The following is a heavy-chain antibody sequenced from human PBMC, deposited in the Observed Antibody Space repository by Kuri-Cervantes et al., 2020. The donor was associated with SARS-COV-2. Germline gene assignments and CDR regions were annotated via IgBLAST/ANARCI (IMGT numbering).Heavy chain of an antibody. J-gene: IGHJ3*02. CDR1: GYTFTSYD. CDR3: ALEGTLTDAFDI. Sequence: ASVKVSCKASGYTFTSYDISWVRQATGQGLEWMGWMNPNSGNTGYAQKFQGRVTMTRNTSISTAYMELSSLRSEDTAVYYCALEGTLTDAFDIWGQGTMVTVSS. CDR2: MNPNSGNT. V-gene: IGHV1-8*02. D-gene: IGHD3-9*01.